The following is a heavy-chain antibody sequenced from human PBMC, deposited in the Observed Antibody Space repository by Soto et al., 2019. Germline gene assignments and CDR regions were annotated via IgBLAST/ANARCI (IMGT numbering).Heavy chain of an antibody. D-gene: IGHD1-20*01. CDR3: AREVEMSIRNHNWFDP. CDR1: GGTFSSYA. V-gene: IGHV1-69*01. CDR2: IIPVFGRT. Sequence: QVQLVQSGAEVKKPGSSVKVSCKASGGTFSSYAISWVRQAPGQGLEWMGGIIPVFGRTNYARKFQGRVTITADESRRTAYMELSSLRSEDTAVYYCAREVEMSIRNHNWFDPWGQGTLVTVSS. J-gene: IGHJ5*02.